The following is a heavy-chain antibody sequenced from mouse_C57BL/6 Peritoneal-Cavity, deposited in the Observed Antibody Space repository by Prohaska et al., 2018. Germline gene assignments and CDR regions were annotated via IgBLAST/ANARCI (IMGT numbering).Heavy chain of an antibody. V-gene: IGHV1-22*01. CDR2: INPNNGGT. D-gene: IGHD1-1*01. CDR3: ARYRYGSSLDY. J-gene: IGHJ2*01. Sequence: HGKSLEWIGYINPNNGGTSYNQKFKGKATLTVNKSSSTAYMELRSLTSEDSAVYYCARYRYGSSLDYWGQGTTLTVSS.